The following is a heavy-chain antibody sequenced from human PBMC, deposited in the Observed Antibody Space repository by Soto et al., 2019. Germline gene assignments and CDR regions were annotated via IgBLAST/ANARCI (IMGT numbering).Heavy chain of an antibody. V-gene: IGHV1-2*02. Sequence: QVQLVQSGAEVKQPGASVRVSCKASGNTHTIYFIHWLRQAPGLGLEWMGWINSVSGGTNYAPRFRGRVSMTRDTSSATAFMDLSGLRSDDTAVYYCARGGSYYAHWGQGTLVTVSS. CDR2: INSVSGGT. CDR1: GNTHTIYF. CDR3: ARGGSYYAH. D-gene: IGHD3-16*01. J-gene: IGHJ4*02.